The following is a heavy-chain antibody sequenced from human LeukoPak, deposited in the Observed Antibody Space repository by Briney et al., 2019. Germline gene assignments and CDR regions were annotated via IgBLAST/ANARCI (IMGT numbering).Heavy chain of an antibody. CDR1: GFTFSSHW. D-gene: IGHD3-3*01. CDR3: ARWRSQQSEFDL. J-gene: IGHJ4*02. CDR2: INQDGSQK. V-gene: IGHV3-7*01. Sequence: GGSLRLSCAGSGFTFSSHWTGWVRQAPGKGLEWVAHINQDGSQKYYVDSVEGRFAISRDNAKNSLYLQMNSLRAEDTAIYCARWRSQQSEFDLWGQGTLATISS.